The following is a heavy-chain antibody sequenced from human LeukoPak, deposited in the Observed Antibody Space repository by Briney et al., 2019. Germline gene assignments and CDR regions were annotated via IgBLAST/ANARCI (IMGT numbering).Heavy chain of an antibody. CDR1: GFTFSSYS. CDR2: ISSSSSNI. Sequence: GGSLRLSCAASGFTFSSYSMNWVRQAPGKGLEWVSYISSSSSNISYADSVKGRFTISRDNAKNSLYLQMNSLRAEDTAVYYCARVSSFDYWGQGTLVTVSS. CDR3: ARVSSFDY. V-gene: IGHV3-48*01. J-gene: IGHJ4*02.